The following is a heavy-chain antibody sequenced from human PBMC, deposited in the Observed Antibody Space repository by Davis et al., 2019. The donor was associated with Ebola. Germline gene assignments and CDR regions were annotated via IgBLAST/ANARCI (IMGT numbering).Heavy chain of an antibody. J-gene: IGHJ4*02. CDR3: ARLSVVAATQGSDY. V-gene: IGHV4-4*02. Sequence: SETLSLTCAVSGGSISSSNWWSWVRQPPGKVLEWIGEIYHSGSTNYNPSLKSRVTISVDKSKNQFSLKLSSVTAADTAVYYCARLSVVAATQGSDYWGQGTLVTVSS. D-gene: IGHD2-15*01. CDR2: IYHSGST. CDR1: GGSISSSNW.